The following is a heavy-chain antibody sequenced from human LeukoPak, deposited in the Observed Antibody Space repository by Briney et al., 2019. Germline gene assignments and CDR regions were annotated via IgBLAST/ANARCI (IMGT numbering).Heavy chain of an antibody. Sequence: SETLSLTCTASGCSISSYYWRWIRQPAGKGLEWIGRIYSSGSTNYNPSLKRRVTMSVDTSKNQFSLKVSSVTAADTAVYYCARVFSYGDHNDYWGQGTLVTVSS. V-gene: IGHV4-4*07. CDR3: ARVFSYGDHNDY. D-gene: IGHD4-17*01. J-gene: IGHJ4*02. CDR2: IYSSGST. CDR1: GCSISSYY.